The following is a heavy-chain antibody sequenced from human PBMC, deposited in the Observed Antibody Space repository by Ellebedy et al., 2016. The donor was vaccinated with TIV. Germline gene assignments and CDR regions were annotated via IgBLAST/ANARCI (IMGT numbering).Heavy chain of an antibody. V-gene: IGHV3-48*04. D-gene: IGHD3/OR15-3a*01. CDR1: EFTFSSYS. CDR3: ARSVDYSFDS. CDR2: ITSDTRTI. Sequence: GESLKISCAASEFTFSSYSMNWVRQAPGEGLEWVSYITSDTRTIYYADSVKGRFTISRDNAKNSLFLQMNSLRAEDTAVYYCARSVDYSFDSWGQGTLVTVSS. J-gene: IGHJ4*02.